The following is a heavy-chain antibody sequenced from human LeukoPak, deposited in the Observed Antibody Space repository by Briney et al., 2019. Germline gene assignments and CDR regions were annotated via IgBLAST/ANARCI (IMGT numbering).Heavy chain of an antibody. Sequence: ASVKVSCKASGYTFTSYAMHWVRQAPGQRLEWMGWINAGNGNTKYSQKFQGRVTITRDTSASTAYMELSSLRSEDTAVYYCARGRIVGGGNSRPLDYWAREPWSPSPQ. D-gene: IGHD4-23*01. CDR2: INAGNGNT. CDR1: GYTFTSYA. J-gene: IGHJ4*02. V-gene: IGHV1-3*01. CDR3: ARGRIVGGGNSRPLDY.